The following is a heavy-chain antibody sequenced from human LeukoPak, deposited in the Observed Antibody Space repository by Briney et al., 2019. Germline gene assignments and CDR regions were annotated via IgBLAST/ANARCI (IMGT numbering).Heavy chain of an antibody. Sequence: PSETLSLTCAVYGVSFSGYYWSWIRQPPGKGLEWIGYIDNTGSTNYNPSLNSRVTISRDTSTNHFSLKLSSVTAADTAVYFCARGRVSSSSWQSVYYYYLYMDVWGKGSTVTVSS. V-gene: IGHV4-34*11. D-gene: IGHD6-13*01. J-gene: IGHJ6*03. CDR2: IDNTGST. CDR3: ARGRVSSSSWQSVYYYYLYMDV. CDR1: GVSFSGYY.